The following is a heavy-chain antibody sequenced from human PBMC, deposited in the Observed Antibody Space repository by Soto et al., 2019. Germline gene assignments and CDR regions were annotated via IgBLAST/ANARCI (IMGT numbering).Heavy chain of an antibody. CDR1: GFTLSSYA. V-gene: IGHV3-30-3*01. CDR3: AREVEYTSAFGISSSFDY. CDR2: ISKGGSNL. J-gene: IGHJ4*02. Sequence: QGQLEESGGGVIQPGRALRLSCSGSGFTLSSYALPWGRQAPGQGLEWGTVISKGGSNLYFADSVKGRFTISRDNSKNTLYLQMNSLRSEDTAVYYCAREVEYTSAFGISSSFDYWGQGTLVTVSS. D-gene: IGHD6-19*01.